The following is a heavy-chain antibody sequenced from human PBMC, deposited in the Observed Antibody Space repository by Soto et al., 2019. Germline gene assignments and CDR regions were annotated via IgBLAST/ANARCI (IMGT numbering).Heavy chain of an antibody. CDR2: ISAYNGNT. D-gene: IGHD3-3*01. CDR1: GYTFTSYG. Sequence: QVQLVQSGAEVKKPGASVKVSCKASGYTFTSYGISWVRQAPGQGLEWMGWISAYNGNTNYAQKLQGRITMTTDTSSSTAYMELGSLRSDDTAVYYCSGVPFLEWLSGNDYWGQGTLVTVSS. CDR3: SGVPFLEWLSGNDY. V-gene: IGHV1-18*01. J-gene: IGHJ4*02.